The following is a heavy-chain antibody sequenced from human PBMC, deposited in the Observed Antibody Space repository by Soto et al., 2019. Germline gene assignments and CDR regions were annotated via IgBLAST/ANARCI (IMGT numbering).Heavy chain of an antibody. V-gene: IGHV5-51*01. Sequence: GESLKISCKGSGYSFTSYWIGWVRQMPGKGLEWMGIIYPGDSDTRYSPSFQGQVTISADKSISTAYLQCSSLKASDTAMYYCARHYDRFIRLFDYWGQGTLVTVSS. J-gene: IGHJ4*02. D-gene: IGHD3-16*01. CDR3: ARHYDRFIRLFDY. CDR2: IYPGDSDT. CDR1: GYSFTSYW.